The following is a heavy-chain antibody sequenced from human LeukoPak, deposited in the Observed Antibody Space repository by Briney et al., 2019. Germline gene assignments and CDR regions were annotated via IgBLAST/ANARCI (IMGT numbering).Heavy chain of an antibody. CDR3: ARHENSCSGGSCYYDHFDY. D-gene: IGHD2-15*01. Sequence: GESLKISCKGSGFSFTSYCIGWVRQMPGKGLEWMGIIYPGDSDTRYSPSFQGQVTISADKSISTAYLQWSSLKASDTATYYCARHENSCSGGSCYYDHFDYWGQGALVTDSS. V-gene: IGHV5-51*01. CDR2: IYPGDSDT. CDR1: GFSFTSYC. J-gene: IGHJ4*02.